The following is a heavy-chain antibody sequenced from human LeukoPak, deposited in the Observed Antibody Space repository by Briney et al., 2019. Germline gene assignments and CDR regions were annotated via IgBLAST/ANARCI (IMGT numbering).Heavy chain of an antibody. CDR2: IYTSGST. Sequence: SQTLSLTCTVSGGSISSGSYYWSWLRQPAGKGLEWIGRIYTSGSTNYNPSLKSRVTISVDTSENQFSLKLSSVTAADTAVYYCARGTLYCSSTSCLKYYFDYWGQGTLVTVSS. J-gene: IGHJ4*02. D-gene: IGHD2-2*01. CDR1: GGSISSGSYY. V-gene: IGHV4-61*02. CDR3: ARGTLYCSSTSCLKYYFDY.